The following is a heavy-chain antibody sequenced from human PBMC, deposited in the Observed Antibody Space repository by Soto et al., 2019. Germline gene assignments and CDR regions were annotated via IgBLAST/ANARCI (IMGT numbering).Heavy chain of an antibody. CDR1: GFTFSNYG. J-gene: IGHJ4*02. D-gene: IGHD3-22*01. V-gene: IGHV3-23*01. CDR3: AKGSPDSRGYHFSFDY. CDR2: ISGSGADT. Sequence: EVQLLESGGSLVQPGGSLKLSCAASGFTFSNYGMSWVRQAPWKGLEWVSAISGSGADTNYADSVKGRFTISRDNSKITLFLQMNSLIAEDTAVYYCAKGSPDSRGYHFSFDYWGQGTLVTVSS.